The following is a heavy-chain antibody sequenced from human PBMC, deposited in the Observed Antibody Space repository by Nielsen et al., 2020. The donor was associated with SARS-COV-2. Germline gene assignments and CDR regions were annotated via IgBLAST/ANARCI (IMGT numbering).Heavy chain of an antibody. CDR3: ARLNGGNINWFDP. CDR1: GYTFTDYY. CDR2: INPSDGDT. V-gene: IGHV1-46*01. D-gene: IGHD2-8*01. J-gene: IGHJ5*02. Sequence: ASVKVSCKASGYTFTDYYIHWVRQAPGQGLEWMGMINPSDGDTSYAQKFQGRVTMTRDTSTSTVYMDLSSLRSEDTAVYYCARLNGGNINWFDPWGQGTLVTVSS.